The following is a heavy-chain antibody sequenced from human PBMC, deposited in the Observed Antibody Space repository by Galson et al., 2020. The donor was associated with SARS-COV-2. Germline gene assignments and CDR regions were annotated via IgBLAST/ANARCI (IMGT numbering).Heavy chain of an antibody. J-gene: IGHJ3*02. CDR3: ARIVSRTVADTGRRGAFDI. CDR2: LDRDNNK. Sequence: ESGPTLVKPTQTLTLTCTFSGFSLSSRGMCVSWIRQPPGKALEWLARLDRDNNKYYNTSLKTRLTISKDTSKNQVVLTMTNMDPVDTAPYYCARIVSRTVADTGRRGAFDIWGQGTMVTVSS. D-gene: IGHD6-19*01. CDR1: GFSLSSRGMC. V-gene: IGHV2-70*11.